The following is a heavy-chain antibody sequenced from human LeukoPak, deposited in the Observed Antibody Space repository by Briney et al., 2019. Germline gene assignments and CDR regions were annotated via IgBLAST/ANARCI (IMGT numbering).Heavy chain of an antibody. CDR2: ISGSGGST. CDR1: GFTFSVYA. D-gene: IGHD3-9*01. Sequence: GGSLRLSCEASGFTFSVYAMSWVRQAPGQGLEWVSSISGSGGSTDYADSVKGRFTISRDNSKNTLYLQMNSLRAEDTAVYYCAKGRRYNILTGHYVSEVDPWGQGTLVTVSS. V-gene: IGHV3-23*01. J-gene: IGHJ5*02. CDR3: AKGRRYNILTGHYVSEVDP.